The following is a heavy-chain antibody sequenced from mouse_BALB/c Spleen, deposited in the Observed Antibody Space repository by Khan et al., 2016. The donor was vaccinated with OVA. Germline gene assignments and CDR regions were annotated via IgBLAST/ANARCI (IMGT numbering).Heavy chain of an antibody. CDR2: ISPGSGDT. J-gene: IGHJ3*01. Sequence: VQLQESGAELARPGASVKLSCKASGYTFTDFYINWVKLSSGQGLEWIGEISPGSGDTYYNERFKGKATLTADKSSSTAYMQLSCLTSADSAVYFCARREYFCYTFAYWGQEPLVTVSA. V-gene: IGHV1-77*01. CDR1: GYTFTDFY. CDR3: ARREYFCYTFAY. D-gene: IGHD2-12*01.